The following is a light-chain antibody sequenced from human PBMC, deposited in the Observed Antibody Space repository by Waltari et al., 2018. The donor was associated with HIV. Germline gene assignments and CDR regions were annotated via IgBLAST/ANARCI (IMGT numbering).Light chain of an antibody. Sequence: IVLMQSPASISVSLGESATLSCGASQTVRSTSLACYHHRPGLAPRILIYDTSIRPTDLPERFNGSGSARDFTLTVNRVEAEDSGVFYCQHYDNSPPIIFGPGTRVEI. CDR3: QHYDNSPPII. J-gene: IGKJ5*01. CDR1: QTVRSTS. CDR2: DTS. V-gene: IGKV3D-20*01.